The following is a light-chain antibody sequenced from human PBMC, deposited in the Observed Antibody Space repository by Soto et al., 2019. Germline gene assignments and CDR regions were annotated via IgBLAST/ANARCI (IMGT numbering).Light chain of an antibody. J-gene: IGKJ1*01. V-gene: IGKV3-15*01. Sequence: EIMMTQSPGTLSASPGERATLSCRASQSVSSNLAWYQQKPGQAPRLLIYAVSTRATGIPARFSGSGSGTEFPLTISSLQSEDFAVYYCQQYNKWPLTFGQGTKVDIK. CDR1: QSVSSN. CDR2: AVS. CDR3: QQYNKWPLT.